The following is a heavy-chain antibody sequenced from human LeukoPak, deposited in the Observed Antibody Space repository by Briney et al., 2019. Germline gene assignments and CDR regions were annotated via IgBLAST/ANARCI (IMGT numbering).Heavy chain of an antibody. D-gene: IGHD5-12*01. J-gene: IGHJ4*02. Sequence: PSETLSLTCTVSGGSISSGDYYWSWIRQPLGKGLEWIGYIYYSGSTYYNPSLKSRVTISVDTSKNQFSLKLSSVTAADTAVCYCARGQNLVATSLDYWGQGTLVTVSS. CDR3: ARGQNLVATSLDY. CDR1: GGSISSGDYY. CDR2: IYYSGST. V-gene: IGHV4-30-4*08.